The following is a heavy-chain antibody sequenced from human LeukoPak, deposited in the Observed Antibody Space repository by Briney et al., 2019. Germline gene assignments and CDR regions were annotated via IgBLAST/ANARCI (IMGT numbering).Heavy chain of an antibody. D-gene: IGHD3-3*01. Sequence: ASVKVSCKVSGYTLTELSMHWVRQAPGKGLEWMGGFDPEDGETIYAQKFQGRVTMTEDTSTDTAYMELSSLRSEDTAVYYCATAILWSGYVYYYYGMDVWGQGTTVTVSS. J-gene: IGHJ6*02. V-gene: IGHV1-24*01. CDR2: FDPEDGET. CDR1: GYTLTELS. CDR3: ATAILWSGYVYYYYGMDV.